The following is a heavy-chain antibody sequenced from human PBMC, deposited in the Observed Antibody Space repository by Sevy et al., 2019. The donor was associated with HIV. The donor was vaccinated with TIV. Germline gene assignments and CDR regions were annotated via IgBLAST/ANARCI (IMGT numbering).Heavy chain of an antibody. V-gene: IGHV3-49*03. CDR1: GFTFDDYA. CDR3: TRGLATADTPEYYFDY. D-gene: IGHD5-12*01. CDR2: ITRNSYEADGGTT. Sequence: GGSLRLSCTTSGFTFDDYAMSWFRQAPGKGLEWVAFITRNSYEADGGTTDYAASVKGRFIISRDDSKSVAFLQMNSLKTEDTAVYYRTRGLATADTPEYYFDYWGQGTLVTVSS. J-gene: IGHJ4*02.